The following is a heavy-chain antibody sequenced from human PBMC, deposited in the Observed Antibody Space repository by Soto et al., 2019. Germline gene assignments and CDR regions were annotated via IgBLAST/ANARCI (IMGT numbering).Heavy chain of an antibody. CDR1: GYNFTRFG. CDR3: GREGQRLAQEDYYHFNGMDV. Sequence: QFQLVQSGAEVKKPGASVRVSCKASGYNFTRFGITWVRQAPGQGLEWMGWMCAHSGHTRSAPKFQGRLTMTTDASMTTAYMDLRSLRSDDTALYYCGREGQRLAQEDYYHFNGMDVWGQGTTVIVSS. J-gene: IGHJ6*02. D-gene: IGHD3-9*01. V-gene: IGHV1-18*01. CDR2: MCAHSGHT.